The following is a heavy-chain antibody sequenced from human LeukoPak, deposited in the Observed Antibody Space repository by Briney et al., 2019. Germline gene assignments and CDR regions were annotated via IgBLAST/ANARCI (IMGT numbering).Heavy chain of an antibody. Sequence: PGGSLRLSCAASGFTFSGSAMHWVRQASGKGLEWVGRIRTKGKSYATEYAASVKGRFIISRDDLKNTAYLQMNSLKIEDTAVYYCTRTTVTMADWFDPWAREPWSPSPQ. J-gene: IGHJ5*02. CDR2: IRTKGKSYAT. D-gene: IGHD4-17*01. CDR1: GFTFSGSA. V-gene: IGHV3-73*01. CDR3: TRTTVTMADWFDP.